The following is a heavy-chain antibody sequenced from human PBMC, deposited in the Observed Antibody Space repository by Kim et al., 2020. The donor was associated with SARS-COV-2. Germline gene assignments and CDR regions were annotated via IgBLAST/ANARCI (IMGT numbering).Heavy chain of an antibody. CDR3: ARVVFKPNAHSYGIDV. D-gene: IGHD1-1*01. V-gene: IGHV3-53*01. CDR2: TYDVGTI. J-gene: IGHJ6*02. Sequence: GGSLRLSCAAYAFTVRSNYLSWAREAPANGLEWVSITYDVGTIYYSGSVRGRFTVSRDTPKALLYLQLHGLRAENTPVFYCARVVFKPNAHSYGIDVSG. CDR1: AFTVRSNY.